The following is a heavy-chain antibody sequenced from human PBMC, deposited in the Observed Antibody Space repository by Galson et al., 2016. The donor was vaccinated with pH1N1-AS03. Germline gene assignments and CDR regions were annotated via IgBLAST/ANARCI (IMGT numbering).Heavy chain of an antibody. J-gene: IGHJ5*02. CDR1: GFSLSTSGVG. V-gene: IGHV2-5*02. D-gene: IGHD4-17*01. Sequence: PALVNPTQTLTLTCTFSGFSLSTSGVGVGWIRQPPGKALEWLALIYWDDDKHYSPSLKSRLTITEDTSKNQVVLTMTNMDPVDTATYYCAHFLYGDYATWFDPWGQGTLVTVSS. CDR2: IYWDDDK. CDR3: AHFLYGDYATWFDP.